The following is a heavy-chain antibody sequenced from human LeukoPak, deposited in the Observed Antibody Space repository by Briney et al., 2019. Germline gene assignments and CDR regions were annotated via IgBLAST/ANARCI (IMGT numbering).Heavy chain of an antibody. CDR2: SGSKAASYTT. CDR1: GFTFSSYA. Sequence: PGGSLRLSCAASGFTFSSYAMSWVRQAPGKGLEWVGRSGSKAASYTTEYAPSVKGRVTISRDGSKNSLYLQVNSLKTEDTAVYYCARSPASDSTYFDYWGQGTLVTVSS. V-gene: IGHV3-72*01. D-gene: IGHD3-22*01. CDR3: ARSPASDSTYFDY. J-gene: IGHJ4*02.